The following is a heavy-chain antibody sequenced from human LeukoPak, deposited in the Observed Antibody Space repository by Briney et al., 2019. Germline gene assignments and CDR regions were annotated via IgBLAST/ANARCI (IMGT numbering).Heavy chain of an antibody. D-gene: IGHD6-6*01. CDR1: GFTFSSYS. J-gene: IGHJ6*03. CDR3: ARGSGQLVSTIGDYYMDV. V-gene: IGHV3-48*01. CDR2: ISSSRSTI. Sequence: GGSLRLSCAASGFTFSSYSMNWVRQAPGKGLEWVSYISSSRSTIYYADAVKGRFTISRDNAKNSLYLQMNSLRAEDTAVYYCARGSGQLVSTIGDYYMDVWGKGTTVTVSS.